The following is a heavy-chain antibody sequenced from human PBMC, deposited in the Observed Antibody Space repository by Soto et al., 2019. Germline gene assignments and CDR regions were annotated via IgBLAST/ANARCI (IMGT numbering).Heavy chain of an antibody. CDR1: GGTFSSYA. J-gene: IGHJ4*02. V-gene: IGHV1-69*13. CDR3: ARVMYYYDGSGYYLDY. CDR2: IIPIFGTA. Sequence: GASVKVSCKASGGTFSSYAIIWVRQAPGQGLEWMGGIIPIFGTANYAQKFQGRVTITADESTSTAYMELSSLRSEDTAVYYCARVMYYYDGSGYYLDYWGQGTLVTVSS. D-gene: IGHD3-22*01.